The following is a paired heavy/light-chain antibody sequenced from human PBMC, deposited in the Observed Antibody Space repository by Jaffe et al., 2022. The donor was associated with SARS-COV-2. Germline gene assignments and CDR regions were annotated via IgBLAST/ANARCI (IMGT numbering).Heavy chain of an antibody. CDR2: IYYSGST. CDR3: ARGIAARLDFDY. J-gene: IGHJ4*02. CDR1: GGSISSSSYY. V-gene: IGHV4-39*01. D-gene: IGHD6-6*01. Sequence: QLQLQESGPGLVKPSETLSLTCTVSGGSISSSSYYWGWIRQPPGKGLEWIGNIYYSGSTYYNPSLKSRVTTSVDTSKNQFSLKLTSMTAADTAVYYCARGIAARLDFDYWGQGTLVTVSS.
Light chain of an antibody. CDR1: QSISSY. CDR3: QQSYSTPRT. Sequence: DIQMTQSPSSLSASVGDRVTITCRASQSISSYLNWYQQKPGKAPKLLIYAASNLQSGVPSRFSGSGSGTDFTLTISSLQPEDFATYYCQQSYSTPRTFGQGTKVEIK. V-gene: IGKV1-39*01. CDR2: AAS. J-gene: IGKJ1*01.